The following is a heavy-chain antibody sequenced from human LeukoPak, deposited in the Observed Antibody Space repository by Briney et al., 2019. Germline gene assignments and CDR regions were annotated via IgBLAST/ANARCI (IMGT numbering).Heavy chain of an antibody. Sequence: SETLSLTCAVYGGSFSGYYWSWIRQPPGKGLEWIGEINHSGSTNYNPSLKSRVTISVDTSKNQFSLKLSSVTAADTAVYYCTSKGYCSSTSCSHNWFDPWGQGTLVTVSS. D-gene: IGHD2-2*01. CDR3: TSKGYCSSTSCSHNWFDP. J-gene: IGHJ5*02. CDR2: INHSGST. V-gene: IGHV4-34*01. CDR1: GGSFSGYY.